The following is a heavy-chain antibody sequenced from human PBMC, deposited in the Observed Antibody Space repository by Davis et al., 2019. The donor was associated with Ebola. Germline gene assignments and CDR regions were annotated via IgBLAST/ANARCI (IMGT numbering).Heavy chain of an antibody. CDR3: ARESGLVRGGEYFYYGMDV. J-gene: IGHJ6*02. CDR1: GFTVSSNY. V-gene: IGHV3-66*01. D-gene: IGHD3-10*01. Sequence: PGGSLRLSCAASGFTVSSNYMSWVRQAPGKGLEWVSRISGSGGDPHYADSVKGRFTISRDNSKNTLYLQMNSLRAEDTAVYYCARESGLVRGGEYFYYGMDVWGQGTTVTVSS. CDR2: ISGSGGDP.